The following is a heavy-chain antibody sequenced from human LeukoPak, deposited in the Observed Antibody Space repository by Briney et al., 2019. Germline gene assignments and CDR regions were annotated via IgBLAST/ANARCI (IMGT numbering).Heavy chain of an antibody. Sequence: GESLKISCKGFGYSFTSYWIGWVRQMPGKGLEWMGIIYPGDSDTKYSPSFQGQVTFSADKSISTAYLQWSSLKASDTAMYYCARMAPGGIYYMDVWGKGTTVTISS. D-gene: IGHD5-24*01. CDR3: ARMAPGGIYYMDV. J-gene: IGHJ6*03. CDR2: IYPGDSDT. V-gene: IGHV5-51*01. CDR1: GYSFTSYW.